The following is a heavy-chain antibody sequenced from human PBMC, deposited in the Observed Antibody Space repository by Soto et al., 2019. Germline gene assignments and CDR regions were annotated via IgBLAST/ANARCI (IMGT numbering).Heavy chain of an antibody. V-gene: IGHV1-69*01. CDR3: ARGYCCYATCNNWILKWLDP. D-gene: IGHD6-19*01. J-gene: IGHJ5*02. Sequence: QVQLVQSGAEVKKPGSSVKVSCKASGVTLSDYPINWVRQAPGQGLEWMGGLLPIFGTTIYAQKFQGRLTITADESTNTAYMELSDLRPEDTAIFYCARGYCCYATCNNWILKWLDPWGQGTLVTVSS. CDR1: GVTLSDYP. CDR2: LLPIFGTT.